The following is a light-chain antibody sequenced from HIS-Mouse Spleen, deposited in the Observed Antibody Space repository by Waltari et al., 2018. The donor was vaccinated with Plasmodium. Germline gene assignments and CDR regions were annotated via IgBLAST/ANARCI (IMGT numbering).Light chain of an antibody. J-gene: IGKJ4*01. V-gene: IGKV3-11*01. CDR3: QQRSNWPSLT. CDR1: QSVSSY. CDR2: DAS. Sequence: EIVLTPSPATLSLSPWERATLSCRASQSVSSYLSWYQQKPGQAPRLLIYDASNRATGIPARFSGSGSGTDFTLTISSLEPEDFAVYYCQQRSNWPSLTFGGGTKVEIK.